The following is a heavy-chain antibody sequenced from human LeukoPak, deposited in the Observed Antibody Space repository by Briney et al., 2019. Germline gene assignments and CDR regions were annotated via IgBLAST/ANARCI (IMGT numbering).Heavy chain of an antibody. Sequence: GGSLRLSCAASGFTSSDYYISWIRRAQGRGLDWVSYISGSGSTIYYADSVKGRFTLSRDNAKNSLYLQMNSLRAEDTAVYYCARRRYNWNAIDYWGQGTLVTVSS. D-gene: IGHD1-20*01. CDR2: ISGSGSTI. J-gene: IGHJ4*02. V-gene: IGHV3-11*01. CDR3: ARRRYNWNAIDY. CDR1: GFTSSDYY.